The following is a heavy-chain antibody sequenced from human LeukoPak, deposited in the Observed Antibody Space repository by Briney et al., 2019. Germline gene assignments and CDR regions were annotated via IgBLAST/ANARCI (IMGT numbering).Heavy chain of an antibody. Sequence: GGSLRLSCAASGLTLSRYWMTWVRQAPGKGLEWVSSISSSSSYIYYADSVKGRFTISRDNAKNSLYLQMNSLRAEDTAVYYCAGLGWGSYRAHDYWGQGTLVTVSS. CDR1: GLTLSRYW. D-gene: IGHD3-16*02. CDR3: AGLGWGSYRAHDY. V-gene: IGHV3-21*01. CDR2: ISSSSSYI. J-gene: IGHJ4*02.